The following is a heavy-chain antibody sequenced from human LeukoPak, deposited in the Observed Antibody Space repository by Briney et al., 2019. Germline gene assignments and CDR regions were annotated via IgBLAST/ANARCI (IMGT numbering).Heavy chain of an antibody. V-gene: IGHV1-69*04. CDR3: ATAGSGSGGSWYDAFDI. CDR1: GGTFSSYA. J-gene: IGHJ3*02. Sequence: SVKVSCKASGGTFSSYAISWVRQAPGQGLEWMGRIIPILGIANYAQKFQGRVTITADKSTSTAYMELSSLRSEDTAVYYCATAGSGSGGSWYDAFDIWGQGTMVTVSS. CDR2: IIPILGIA. D-gene: IGHD2-15*01.